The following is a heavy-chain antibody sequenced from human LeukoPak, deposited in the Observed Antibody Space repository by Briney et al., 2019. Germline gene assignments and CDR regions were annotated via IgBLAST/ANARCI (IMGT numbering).Heavy chain of an antibody. CDR2: IYYSGST. V-gene: IGHV4-39*01. CDR3: ARHLRDVDTATIFDY. D-gene: IGHD5-18*01. J-gene: IGHJ4*02. CDR1: GGSIRSSSYY. Sequence: SETLSLTCTVSGGSIRSSSYYWGWVRQPPGKGLEWLGSIYYSGSTYYNPSLKSRVTISVDTSKNQFSLKLSSVTAADTAVYYCARHLRDVDTATIFDYWGQGTLVTVSS.